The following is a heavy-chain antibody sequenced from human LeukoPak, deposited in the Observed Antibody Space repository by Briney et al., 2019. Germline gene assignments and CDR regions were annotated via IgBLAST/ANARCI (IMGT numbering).Heavy chain of an antibody. CDR2: INAGNGNT. Sequence: ASVKVSCKASGYTFTSYAMHWVRQAPGQRLEWMGWINAGNGNTKYSQKFQGRVTITRDTSASTAYMELSSLRSEDTAVYYCARDLPPITMVRGDRFDYWGQGTLVTVSS. J-gene: IGHJ4*02. CDR3: ARDLPPITMVRGDRFDY. D-gene: IGHD3-10*01. V-gene: IGHV1-3*01. CDR1: GYTFTSYA.